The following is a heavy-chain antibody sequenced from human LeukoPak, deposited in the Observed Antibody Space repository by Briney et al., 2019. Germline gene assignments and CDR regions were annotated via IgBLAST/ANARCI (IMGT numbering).Heavy chain of an antibody. Sequence: SETLSLTCTVSGGSISSSSYYCGWIRQPPGKGPEWIGSIYYSGSTYYNPSLKSRVTISVDTSKNQFSLKLSSVTAADTAVYYCARGVVVVTATIGFDYWGRGTLVTVSS. D-gene: IGHD2-15*01. J-gene: IGHJ4*02. CDR2: IYYSGST. V-gene: IGHV4-39*01. CDR3: ARGVVVVTATIGFDY. CDR1: GGSISSSSYY.